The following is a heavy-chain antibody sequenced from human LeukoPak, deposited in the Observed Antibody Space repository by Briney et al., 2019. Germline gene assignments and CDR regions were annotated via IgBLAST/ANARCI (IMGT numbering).Heavy chain of an antibody. CDR2: IHHNGTR. CDR3: AAAPILRGEGGEHYKYGMDV. J-gene: IGHJ6*02. V-gene: IGHV4/OR15-8*01. CDR1: VGSINSGNW. Sequence: SQTLSLTCGVSVGSINSGNWWTWVRQSPGKGLEWIGEIHHNGTRNYNPSLKSRVTISADTFKNHFSLLVTSLTAADTAVYYCAAAPILRGEGGEHYKYGMDVWGQGTTVIDSS. D-gene: IGHD2-2*02.